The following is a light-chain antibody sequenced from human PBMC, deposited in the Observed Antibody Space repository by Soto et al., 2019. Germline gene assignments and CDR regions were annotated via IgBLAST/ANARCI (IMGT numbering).Light chain of an antibody. Sequence: QPVLTQSASASASMGGSVKLTCTLSSGHSSYAIAWHQQQPEKGPRYVMKLNSDGSHSKGDGIPDRFSGSISGAERYLTSYSRQSEDEADYYCQTWGTGIQVFGEETKLTVL. CDR1: SGHSSYA. J-gene: IGLJ2*01. CDR3: QTWGTGIQV. V-gene: IGLV4-69*01. CDR2: LNSDGSH.